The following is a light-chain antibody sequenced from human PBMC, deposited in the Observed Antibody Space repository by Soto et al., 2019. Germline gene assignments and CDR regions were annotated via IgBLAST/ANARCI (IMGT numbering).Light chain of an antibody. J-gene: IGKJ5*01. CDR3: QQYGSSPQT. V-gene: IGKV3-20*01. Sequence: ESVLTQSPGTLSLSPGERATLSCRASQSVSSNHLAWYQQKRGQPPRLLIYGASSRATGTPGRFSGSGSGTDFTLTITRLEPEDFAVYYCQQYGSSPQTFGQGTRLEIK. CDR1: QSVSSNH. CDR2: GAS.